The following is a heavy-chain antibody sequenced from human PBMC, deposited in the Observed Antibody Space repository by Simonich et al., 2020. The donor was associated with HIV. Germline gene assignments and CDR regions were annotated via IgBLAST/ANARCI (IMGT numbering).Heavy chain of an antibody. V-gene: IGHV4-34*01. CDR3: ARGRYSSSSHDVFDS. Sequence: QVQLQQWGAGLLKPSETLSLSCAVYGGSFNTYYWSWIRQPPGKGLEWIGEINHSGSTNYNPSLKSRVTISVDTSKNQFSLKLSSVTAADTAVYYCARGRYSSSSHDVFDSWGQGTKVTVSS. J-gene: IGHJ3*02. CDR2: INHSGST. D-gene: IGHD6-13*01. CDR1: GGSFNTYY.